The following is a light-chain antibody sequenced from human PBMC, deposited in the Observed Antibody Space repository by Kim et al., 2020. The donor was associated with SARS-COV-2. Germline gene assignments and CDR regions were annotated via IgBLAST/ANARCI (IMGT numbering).Light chain of an antibody. Sequence: ELTQPPSASGTPGQRVTISCSGSSSNIGSNYVYWYQQLPGTAPKLLIYRNNQRPSGVPDRFSGSKSGTSASLAISGLRSEDEADYYCAAWDDSLSGVVFG. V-gene: IGLV1-47*01. J-gene: IGLJ2*01. CDR1: SSNIGSNY. CDR3: AAWDDSLSGVV. CDR2: RNN.